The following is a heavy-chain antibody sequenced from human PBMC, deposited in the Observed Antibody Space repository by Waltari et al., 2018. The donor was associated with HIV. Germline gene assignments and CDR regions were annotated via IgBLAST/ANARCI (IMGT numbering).Heavy chain of an antibody. D-gene: IGHD3-16*02. Sequence: QVQLQESGPGLVKPSQTLSLTCSVSGGSMRSDNYYWNWVRQPAGKGLEWIGRVDASGSTKYNPSLKSRVTISMDTSKNQFSLRLTSMTAADTVVYYCVREGGGIVFIPWYFDHWGQGALVTVSS. J-gene: IGHJ4*02. CDR3: VREGGGIVFIPWYFDH. CDR2: VDASGST. V-gene: IGHV4-61*02. CDR1: GGSMRSDNYY.